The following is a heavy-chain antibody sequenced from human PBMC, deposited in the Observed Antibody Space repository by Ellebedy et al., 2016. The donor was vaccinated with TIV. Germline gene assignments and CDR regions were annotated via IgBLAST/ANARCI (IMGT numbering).Heavy chain of an antibody. CDR2: ISYDGSNK. D-gene: IGHD5-24*01. CDR3: AKGGRGNWFDP. J-gene: IGHJ5*02. Sequence: GGSLRLSCAASGFTFSSYGMHWVRQAPGKGLEWVAVISYDGSNKYYADSVKGRFTISRDNSKNTLYVQMNSLRAEDTAVYYCAKGGRGNWFDPWGQGTLATVSS. CDR1: GFTFSSYG. V-gene: IGHV3-30*18.